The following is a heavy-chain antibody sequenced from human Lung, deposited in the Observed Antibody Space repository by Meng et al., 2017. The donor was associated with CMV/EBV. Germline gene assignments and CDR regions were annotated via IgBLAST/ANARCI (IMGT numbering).Heavy chain of an antibody. V-gene: IGHV3-11*04. Sequence: GGSXRLXXAASGFSFSDHYMSWIRQAPGKGLEWVSYISGNGNTIYYADSVKGRFTISRDNAKNSLYLQMNSLRVEDTAVYYCAREASGSYYAFYFDYWGQGXLVTVSS. CDR1: GFSFSDHY. CDR2: ISGNGNTI. D-gene: IGHD1-26*01. J-gene: IGHJ4*02. CDR3: AREASGSYYAFYFDY.